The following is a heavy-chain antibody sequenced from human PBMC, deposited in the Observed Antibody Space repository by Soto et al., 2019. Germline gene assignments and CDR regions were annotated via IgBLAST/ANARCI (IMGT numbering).Heavy chain of an antibody. CDR1: GGSISSGGYY. D-gene: IGHD4-17*01. J-gene: IGHJ3*02. CDR2: IYYSGST. V-gene: IGHV4-31*03. Sequence: QVQLQESGPGLVKPSQTLSLTCTVSGGSISSGGYYWSWIRQHPGKGLEWIGYIYYSGSTYYNPSLTSRVTISVDTSKNQFSLKLSSVTAADTAVYYCARDRLYGDYPGGQPDDAFDIWGQGTMVTVSS. CDR3: ARDRLYGDYPGGQPDDAFDI.